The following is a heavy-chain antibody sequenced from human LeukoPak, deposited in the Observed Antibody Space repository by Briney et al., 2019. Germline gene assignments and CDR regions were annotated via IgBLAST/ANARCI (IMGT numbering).Heavy chain of an antibody. Sequence: SETLSLTCTVSGGSISSSSYYWGWIRQPPGKGLEWIGSIYYSGSTYYNPSLKSRVTISVDTSKNQFSLKLSSVTAADTAVYYRARHGYYDSSGQILGFDYWGQGTLVTVSS. CDR3: ARHGYYDSSGQILGFDY. V-gene: IGHV4-39*01. CDR1: GGSISSSSYY. CDR2: IYYSGST. D-gene: IGHD3-22*01. J-gene: IGHJ4*02.